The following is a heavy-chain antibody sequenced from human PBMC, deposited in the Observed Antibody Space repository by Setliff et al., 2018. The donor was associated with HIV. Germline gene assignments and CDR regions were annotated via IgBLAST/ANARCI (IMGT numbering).Heavy chain of an antibody. D-gene: IGHD2-8*01. CDR2: VTPILHTT. J-gene: IGHJ4*02. CDR1: GDTFSTYV. V-gene: IGHV1-69*10. Sequence: SVKVSCKSSGDTFSTYVFTWVRQAPGQGLEWMGGVTPILHTTNYAQKFQGRVTITADISTRTVYMELSSLTSEDTAIYYCARGGGSNGYFFDHWGQGTLVTVSS. CDR3: ARGGGSNGYFFDH.